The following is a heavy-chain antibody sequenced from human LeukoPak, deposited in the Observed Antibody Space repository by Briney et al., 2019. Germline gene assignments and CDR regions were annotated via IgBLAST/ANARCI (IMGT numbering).Heavy chain of an antibody. Sequence: ASVKVSCKASGYTFTSYGISWLRQAPGQGLEWMGWISAYNGNTNYAQKLQGRVTMTTDTSTSTAYMELRSLRSDDTAVYYCARRYCSSTSCRYYYYYYGMDVWGQGTTVTVSS. V-gene: IGHV1-18*01. CDR2: ISAYNGNT. J-gene: IGHJ6*02. D-gene: IGHD2-2*01. CDR1: GYTFTSYG. CDR3: ARRYCSSTSCRYYYYYYGMDV.